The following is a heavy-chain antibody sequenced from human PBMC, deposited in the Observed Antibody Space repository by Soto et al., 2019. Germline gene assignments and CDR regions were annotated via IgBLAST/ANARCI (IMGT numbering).Heavy chain of an antibody. CDR2: IYYSGST. V-gene: IGHV4-39*01. Sequence: SETLSLTCTVSGGSISSSSYYWGWIRQPPGKGLEWIGSIYYSGSTYYNPSLKSRVTISVDTSKNQFSLKLSSVTAADTAVYYCARHRAPDYDYVLDVSDIWGQGTMVTVSS. D-gene: IGHD5-12*01. J-gene: IGHJ3*02. CDR1: GGSISSSSYY. CDR3: ARHRAPDYDYVLDVSDI.